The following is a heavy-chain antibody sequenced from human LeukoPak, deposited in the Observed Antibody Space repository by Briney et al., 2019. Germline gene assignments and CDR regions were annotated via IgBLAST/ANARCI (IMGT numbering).Heavy chain of an antibody. CDR2: ISSSGSTI. V-gene: IGHV3-48*04. J-gene: IGHJ4*02. D-gene: IGHD4-23*01. CDR1: GFTFSSYG. Sequence: GGSLRLSCAASGFTFSSYGMHWVRQAPGKGLEWVSYISSSGSTIYYADSVKGRFTISRDNAKNSLYLQMNSLRAEDTAVYYCARASTTVVVGALYYWGQGTLVTVSS. CDR3: ARASTTVVVGALYY.